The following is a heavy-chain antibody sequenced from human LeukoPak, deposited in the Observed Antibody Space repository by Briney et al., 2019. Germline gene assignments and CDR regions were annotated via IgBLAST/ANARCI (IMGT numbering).Heavy chain of an antibody. J-gene: IGHJ4*02. Sequence: PSETLSLTCTVSGGYINNYYLSWIRQPPGKGLEWVWCIYSSGRYKYNPALERRVTIIFRTSKNQFSLKLSSVTGADTGVYYCARSYCSSNRCYRSLDYWGQGTLVSVSS. CDR3: ARSYCSSNRCYRSLDY. CDR2: IYSSGRY. D-gene: IGHD2-2*02. V-gene: IGHV4-4*08. CDR1: GGYINNYY.